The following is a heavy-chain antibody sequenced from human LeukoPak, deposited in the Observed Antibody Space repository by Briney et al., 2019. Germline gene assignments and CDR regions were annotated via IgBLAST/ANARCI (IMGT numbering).Heavy chain of an antibody. Sequence: SETLSLTCTISGASISSWYWSWIQQPPGRGLEWIGDIYGGGSTNYKSSLRSRVTISVDTSKNHFSLKLSSVTAADTAVYYCARQTTLVGYSSGLGFNYWGQGALVTVSS. CDR1: GASISSWY. V-gene: IGHV4-59*01. D-gene: IGHD6-19*01. CDR3: ARQTTLVGYSSGLGFNY. CDR2: IYGGGST. J-gene: IGHJ4*02.